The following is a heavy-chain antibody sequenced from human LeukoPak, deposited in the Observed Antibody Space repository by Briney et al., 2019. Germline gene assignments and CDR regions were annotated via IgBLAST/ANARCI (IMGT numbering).Heavy chain of an antibody. V-gene: IGHV3-30*14. CDR3: AFGRYPFDY. D-gene: IGHD3-16*02. CDR2: ISYDGSNK. CDR1: GFTYSSYA. J-gene: IGHJ4*02. Sequence: GGSLRLSCAASGFTYSSYAMHWVRQAPGKGLEWVAVISYDGSNKYYADSVKGRFTISRDNSKNTLYLQMNSLTIEDTAVYYCAFGRYPFDYWGQGTLVTVSS.